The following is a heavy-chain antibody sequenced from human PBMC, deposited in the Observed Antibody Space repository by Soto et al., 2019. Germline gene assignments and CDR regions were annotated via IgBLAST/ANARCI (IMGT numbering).Heavy chain of an antibody. CDR3: GRRIDGFDI. J-gene: IGHJ3*02. V-gene: IGHV5-51*01. CDR2: IYAGDSET. D-gene: IGHD2-15*01. Sequence: GESLKISCKGSGFTFTYYWIGWVRQMPGKGLEWMGLIYAGDSETRYSPSFQGQVTISVDKSISTAYLQLTSLKPSDTATYYCGRRIDGFDIWGQGTMVTVSS. CDR1: GFTFTYYW.